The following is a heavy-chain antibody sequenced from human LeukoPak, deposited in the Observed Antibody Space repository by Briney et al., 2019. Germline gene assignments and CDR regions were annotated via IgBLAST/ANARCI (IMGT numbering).Heavy chain of an antibody. CDR3: ARGALFGSGMYRDWFDP. CDR1: GFTFSDYY. V-gene: IGHV3-11*01. D-gene: IGHD3-10*01. CDR2: ISNSGENI. J-gene: IGHJ5*02. Sequence: GGSLRLSCAASGFTFSDYYMTWIRQAPGKGLELVAYISNSGENIYHADSVEGRFTISRDNAKSSLYLQMDSLRAEDTAVYYCARGALFGSGMYRDWFDPWGQGTLVTVSS.